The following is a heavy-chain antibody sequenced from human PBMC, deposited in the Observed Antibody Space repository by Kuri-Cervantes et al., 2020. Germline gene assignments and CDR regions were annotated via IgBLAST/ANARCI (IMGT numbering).Heavy chain of an antibody. CDR2: INPNSGGT. V-gene: IGHV1-2*02. Sequence: ASVKVSCKASGYTFTGYYMHWVRQAPGQGLEWMGWINPNSGGTNYAQKFQGRVTMTRDTSISTAYMELSRLRSDDTAVYYCARAAGSSWLIDYWGQGTLVTVSS. CDR1: GYTFTGYY. J-gene: IGHJ4*02. D-gene: IGHD6-13*01. CDR3: ARAAGSSWLIDY.